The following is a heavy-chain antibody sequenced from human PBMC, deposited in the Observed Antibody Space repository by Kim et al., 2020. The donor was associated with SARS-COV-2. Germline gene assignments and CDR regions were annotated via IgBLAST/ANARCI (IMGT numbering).Heavy chain of an antibody. CDR3: AKDAHLLRYFDWLAGGADLDY. CDR1: GFTFSSYA. D-gene: IGHD3-9*01. J-gene: IGHJ4*02. Sequence: GGSLRLSCAASGFTFSSYAMSWVRQAPGKGLEWVSAISGSGGSTYSADAVKGRFTISRDNSKNTLYLQMNSLRAEDTAVYYCAKDAHLLRYFDWLAGGADLDYWGQGTLVTVSS. V-gene: IGHV3-23*01. CDR2: ISGSGGST.